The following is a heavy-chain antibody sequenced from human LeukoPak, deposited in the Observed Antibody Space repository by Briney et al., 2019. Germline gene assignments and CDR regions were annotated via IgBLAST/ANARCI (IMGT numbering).Heavy chain of an antibody. Sequence: PSETLSLTCTVSGGSISSYYWSWIRQPPGKGLEWIGYIYYSGSTNYNPSLESRVSISVDTSKNQFSLKLSSVTAADTAVYYCARSPVGGSPGYFDYWGQGTLVTVSS. CDR1: GGSISSYY. D-gene: IGHD1-26*01. CDR3: ARSPVGGSPGYFDY. J-gene: IGHJ4*02. V-gene: IGHV4-59*01. CDR2: IYYSGST.